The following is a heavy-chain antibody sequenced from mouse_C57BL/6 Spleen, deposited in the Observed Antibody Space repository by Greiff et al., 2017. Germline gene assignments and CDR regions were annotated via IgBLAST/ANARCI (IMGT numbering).Heavy chain of an antibody. V-gene: IGHV5-17*01. CDR1: GFTFSDYG. J-gene: IGHJ2*01. Sequence: DVMLVESGGGLVKPGGSLKLSCAASGFTFSDYGMHWVRQAPEKGLEWVAYISSGSSTIYYADTVKGRFTISRDNAKNTLFLQMTSLRSEDTAMYYCARPHYYGSSPDFDYWGQGTTLTVSS. D-gene: IGHD1-1*01. CDR3: ARPHYYGSSPDFDY. CDR2: ISSGSSTI.